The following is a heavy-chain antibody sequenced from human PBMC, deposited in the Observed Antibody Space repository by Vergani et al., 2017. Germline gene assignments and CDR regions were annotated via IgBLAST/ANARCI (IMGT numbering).Heavy chain of an antibody. CDR3: AKDPFKSYYDMLTGPGGYFDY. D-gene: IGHD3-9*01. Sequence: EVQLLESGGGLVQPGGSLRLSCAASGFTFSSYAMSWVRQAPGKGLEWVSAISGSGGSTYYADSVKGRFTISRDNSKNTLYLQMNSLRAEDTAIYYCAKDPFKSYYDMLTGPGGYFDYWGQGTLVTVSS. J-gene: IGHJ4*02. V-gene: IGHV3-23*01. CDR2: ISGSGGST. CDR1: GFTFSSYA.